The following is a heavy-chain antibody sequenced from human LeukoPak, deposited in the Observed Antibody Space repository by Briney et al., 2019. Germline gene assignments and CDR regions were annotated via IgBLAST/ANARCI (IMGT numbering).Heavy chain of an antibody. CDR2: IDTVGDT. CDR1: GFTFSSYD. CDR3: VRVHSSGYYGDAFDI. D-gene: IGHD3-22*01. J-gene: IGHJ3*02. Sequence: QPGGSLRLSCAASGFTFSSYDMHWVRQATGKGLEWVSGIDTVGDTYYPGSVKGRFTISRENAKNSLYLQMNSLRAGDTAVYYCVRVHSSGYYGDAFDIWGQGTMVTVSS. V-gene: IGHV3-13*01.